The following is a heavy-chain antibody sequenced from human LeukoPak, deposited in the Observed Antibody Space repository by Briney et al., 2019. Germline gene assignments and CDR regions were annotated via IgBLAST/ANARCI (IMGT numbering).Heavy chain of an antibody. J-gene: IGHJ4*02. CDR1: GFTFSSYE. V-gene: IGHV3-48*03. CDR3: ARDPLVRTVTTVPYYFDY. CDR2: ISSSGSTI. D-gene: IGHD4-17*01. Sequence: GGSLRLSCAASGFTFSSYEMNWVRQAPGKGLEWVSYISSSGSTIYYADSVKGRFTISGDNAKNSLYLQMNSLRAEDTAVYYCARDPLVRTVTTVPYYFDYWGQGTLVTVSS.